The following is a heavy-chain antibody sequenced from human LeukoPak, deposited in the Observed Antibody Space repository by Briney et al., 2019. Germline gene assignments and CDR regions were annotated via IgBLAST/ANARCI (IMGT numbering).Heavy chain of an antibody. Sequence: PSETLSLTCAVYGGSFSGYYWSWIRQPPGKGLEWIGEINHSGSTNYNPSLKSRVTISVDTSKNQFSLKLSSVTAADTVVYYCAGGSGYAYYFDYWGQGTLVTVSS. D-gene: IGHD5-12*01. V-gene: IGHV4-34*01. CDR3: AGGSGYAYYFDY. CDR1: GGSFSGYY. J-gene: IGHJ4*02. CDR2: INHSGST.